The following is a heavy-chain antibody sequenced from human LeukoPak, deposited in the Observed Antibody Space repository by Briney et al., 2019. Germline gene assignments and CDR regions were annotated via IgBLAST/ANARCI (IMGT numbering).Heavy chain of an antibody. V-gene: IGHV3-15*01. CDR2: IRKKTDGGTS. Sequence: LGGSLRLSCAASGFTFSDAWMNWVRQAPGKGLEWVGLIRKKTDGGTSDYAAPVKCRFTISRDDSRNTLFLQMNSLKTEDTAVYYCAADYARPVTFDSWGQGTLVTVSS. CDR1: GFTFSDAW. J-gene: IGHJ4*02. D-gene: IGHD4-23*01. CDR3: AADYARPVTFDS.